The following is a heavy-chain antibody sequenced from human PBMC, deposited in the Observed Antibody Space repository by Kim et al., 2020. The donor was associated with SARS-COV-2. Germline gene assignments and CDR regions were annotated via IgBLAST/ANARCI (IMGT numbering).Heavy chain of an antibody. J-gene: IGHJ1*01. D-gene: IGHD3-16*01. CDR3: ARGAPMTLFVQH. V-gene: IGHV4-39*01. Sequence: YNPSLKSRVTISVDTSKNQFSLKLSSVTAADTAVYYCARGAPMTLFVQHWGQGTLVTVSS.